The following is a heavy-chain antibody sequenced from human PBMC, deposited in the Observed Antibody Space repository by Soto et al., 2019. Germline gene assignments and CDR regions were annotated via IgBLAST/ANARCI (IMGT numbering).Heavy chain of an antibody. CDR1: GGSISSGDYY. CDR3: ARDSRRSGYFDPHPDYYYYGMDV. D-gene: IGHD3-3*01. CDR2: IYYSGST. J-gene: IGHJ6*02. V-gene: IGHV4-30-4*01. Sequence: PSETLSLTCTVSGGSISSGDYYWSWIRQPPGKGLEWIGYIYYSGSTYYNPSLKSRVTISVDTSKNQFSLKLSSVTAADTAVYYCARDSRRSGYFDPHPDYYYYGMDVWGQGTTVTVSS.